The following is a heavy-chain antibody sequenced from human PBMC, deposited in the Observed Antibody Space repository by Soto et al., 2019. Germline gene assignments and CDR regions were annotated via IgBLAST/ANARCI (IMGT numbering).Heavy chain of an antibody. CDR3: ARSMVRGVIKSSFDY. CDR1: GGSISSYY. CDR2: IYYSGST. V-gene: IGHV4-59*08. D-gene: IGHD3-10*01. J-gene: IGHJ4*02. Sequence: PSETLSLTCTVSGGSISSYYWSWIRQPPGKGLEWIGYIYYSGSTNYNPSLKSRVTISVDTSKNQFSLKLSSVTAADTAVYYCARSMVRGVIKSSFDYWGQGTLVTVSS.